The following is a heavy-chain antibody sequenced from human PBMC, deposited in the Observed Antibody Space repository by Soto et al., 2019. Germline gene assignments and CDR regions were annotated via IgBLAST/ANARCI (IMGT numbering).Heavy chain of an antibody. J-gene: IGHJ4*02. CDR2: IYYSGST. CDR1: GGSISSGDYY. D-gene: IGHD6-19*01. V-gene: IGHV4-30-4*01. CDR3: ARVGSSGWSPDY. Sequence: LSLTCTVSGGSISSGDYYWSWIRQPPGKGLEWIGYIYYSGSTYYNPSLKSRVTLSVDTSKNQFSLRLSSVTAADTAVYYCARVGSSGWSPDYWGQGTLVTVSS.